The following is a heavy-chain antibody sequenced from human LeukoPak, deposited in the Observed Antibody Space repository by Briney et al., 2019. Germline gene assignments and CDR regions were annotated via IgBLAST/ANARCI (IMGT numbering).Heavy chain of an antibody. CDR1: GLTFNIYA. Sequence: PGGSLRLSCVASGLTFNIYAMGWVRQAPGKGLEWVSAIRGSGYYADSVKGRFTISRDNSKNTVYLQMNSLRAEDTAVYYCASRAYDNSGYYYFGGQGTLVTVSS. CDR3: ASRAYDNSGYYYF. J-gene: IGHJ4*02. V-gene: IGHV3-23*01. D-gene: IGHD3-22*01. CDR2: IRGSG.